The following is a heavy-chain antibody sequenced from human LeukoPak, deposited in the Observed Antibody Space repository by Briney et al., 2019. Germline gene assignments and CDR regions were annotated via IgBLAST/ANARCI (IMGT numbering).Heavy chain of an antibody. V-gene: IGHV1-24*01. CDR1: GHTLTEIS. D-gene: IGHD4-17*01. J-gene: IGHJ5*02. CDR2: FNPEDVET. Sequence: GASVKLGCKVSGHTLTEISMHWVRQAPGQGLEWMGGFNPEDVETIYARSFQGRLTVTEDTSTDTAYMELSSLRAEDTAMYYCATEIVGYGDVHYFAPWGQGTLVTVSS. CDR3: ATEIVGYGDVHYFAP.